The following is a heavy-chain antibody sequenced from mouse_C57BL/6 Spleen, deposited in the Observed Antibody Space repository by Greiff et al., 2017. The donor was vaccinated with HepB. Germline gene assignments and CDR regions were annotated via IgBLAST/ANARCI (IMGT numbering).Heavy chain of an antibody. CDR3: ARYGSSSEAMDY. V-gene: IGHV1-26*01. D-gene: IGHD1-1*01. Sequence: EVKLQQSGPELVKPGASVKISCKASGYTFTDYYMNWVKQSHGKSLEWIGDINPNNGGTSYNQKFKGKATLTVDKSSSTAYMELRSLTSEDSAVYYCARYGSSSEAMDYWGQGTSVTVSS. J-gene: IGHJ4*01. CDR2: INPNNGGT. CDR1: GYTFTDYY.